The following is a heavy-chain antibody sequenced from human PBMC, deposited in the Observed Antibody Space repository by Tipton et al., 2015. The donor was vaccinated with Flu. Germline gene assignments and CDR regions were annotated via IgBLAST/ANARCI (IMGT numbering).Heavy chain of an antibody. CDR1: GGSISSYY. Sequence: TLSLTCTVSGGSISSYYWSWIRQPPGKGLEWIGYIYYSGSTNYNPSLKSRVTISVDTSKNQFSLKLSSVTAADTAVYYCASGSYLFDYWGQGTLVTVSS. J-gene: IGHJ4*02. CDR3: ASGSYLFDY. CDR2: IYYSGST. V-gene: IGHV4-59*01. D-gene: IGHD1-26*01.